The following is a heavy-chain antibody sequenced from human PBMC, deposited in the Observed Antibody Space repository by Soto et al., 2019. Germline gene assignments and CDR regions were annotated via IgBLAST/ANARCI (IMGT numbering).Heavy chain of an antibody. D-gene: IGHD6-13*01. Sequence: GGSLRFSCAASGCTFRSFTMNWVRQAPGKGLEWVSTISSNSAYIYYTDALRGRFTISRDNAKNSLHLQMNSLRAEDTAVYYCTRDASRDSSARGWFDPWGPGTLVTVSS. CDR3: TRDASRDSSARGWFDP. CDR2: ISSNSAYI. CDR1: GCTFRSFT. V-gene: IGHV3-21*01. J-gene: IGHJ5*02.